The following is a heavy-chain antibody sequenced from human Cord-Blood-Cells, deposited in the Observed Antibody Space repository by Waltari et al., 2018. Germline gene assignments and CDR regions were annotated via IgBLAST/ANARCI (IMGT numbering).Heavy chain of an antibody. CDR2: INHSGST. J-gene: IGHJ6*02. CDR3: ARTTVTTVYYYYGMDV. Sequence: QVQLQQWGAGLLKPSETLSLTCAVYGGSFRGYYWSWIRQPPGKGLEWIGEINHSGSTNYNPSLKSRVTISVDTSKNQFSLKLSSVTAADTAVYYCARTTVTTVYYYYGMDVWGQGTTVTVSS. V-gene: IGHV4-34*01. CDR1: GGSFRGYY. D-gene: IGHD4-17*01.